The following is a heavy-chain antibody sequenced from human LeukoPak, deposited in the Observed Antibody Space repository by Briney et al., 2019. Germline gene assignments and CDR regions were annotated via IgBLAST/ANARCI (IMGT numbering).Heavy chain of an antibody. V-gene: IGHV3-48*03. CDR3: AKGQNTTMGSYYFDS. Sequence: PGGSLRLSCAASGFIFSNYEMNWVRQAPGKGLDWLSYITSSGDIIYYADSVEGRFTISRDNSRNTLYLQMNSLRAEDTAVYFCAKGQNTTMGSYYFDSWGQGTLVTVSS. D-gene: IGHD5-18*01. CDR2: ITSSGDII. CDR1: GFIFSNYE. J-gene: IGHJ4*02.